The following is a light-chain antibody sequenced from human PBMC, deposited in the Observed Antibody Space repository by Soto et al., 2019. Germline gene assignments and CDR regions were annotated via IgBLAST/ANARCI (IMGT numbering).Light chain of an antibody. V-gene: IGKV3-20*01. CDR1: QSVSSSF. CDR3: HQYADSPQT. Sequence: EIVRTQSPATLSVSPGERATLSCRASQSVSSSFLAWYKQKPGQAPRLLIHAASTGATGIPARVRGSGSGTEFTLTISSLQPEDSEVYFRHQYADSPQTFGQGTKVDIK. CDR2: AAS. J-gene: IGKJ2*01.